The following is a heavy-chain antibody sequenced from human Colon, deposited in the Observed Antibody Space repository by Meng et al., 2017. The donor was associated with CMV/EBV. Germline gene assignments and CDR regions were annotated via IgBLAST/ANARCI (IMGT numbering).Heavy chain of an antibody. J-gene: IGHJ6*02. D-gene: IGHD3-10*02. CDR2: ISNDGGSE. V-gene: IGHV3-30-3*01. Sequence: GGSLRLSCAASEFTFTSYAMHWVRQAPGKGPEWVAVISNDGGSEYYADSVKGRFTISRDNSDNTVSLQMNSLRAEDTAVYYCARARRFCVNNICSSGMDVWGQGTTVTVSS. CDR3: ARARRFCVNNICSSGMDV. CDR1: EFTFTSYA.